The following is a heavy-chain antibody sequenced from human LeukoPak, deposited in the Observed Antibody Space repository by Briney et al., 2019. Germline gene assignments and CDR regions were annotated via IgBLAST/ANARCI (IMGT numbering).Heavy chain of an antibody. CDR3: ATYYYDSSGYYYFDY. CDR2: IYYSGST. V-gene: IGHV4-59*01. CDR1: GGSISSYY. J-gene: IGHJ4*02. Sequence: SETLSLTCTVSGGSISSYYWSWIRRPPGKGLEWIGYIYYSGSTNYNPSLKSRVTISVDTSKDQFSLKLSSVTAADTAVYYCATYYYDSSGYYYFDYWGQGTLVTVSS. D-gene: IGHD3-22*01.